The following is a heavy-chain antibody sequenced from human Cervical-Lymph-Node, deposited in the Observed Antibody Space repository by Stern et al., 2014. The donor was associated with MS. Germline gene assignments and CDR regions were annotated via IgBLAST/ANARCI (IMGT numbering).Heavy chain of an antibody. CDR2: MSYDGTKK. Sequence: QVQLVESGGGVVQPGGSLRLSCAASGFPFRSHDRHWIRQAPRKAPEWVSIMSYDGTKKYYTDAVKGRFTVSGDNSNSTLYLQLNGLRPEDTAIYYCAIGGAVWGRGLLVTVSS. CDR3: AIGGAV. V-gene: IGHV3-30*14. J-gene: IGHJ4*02. CDR1: GFPFRSHD.